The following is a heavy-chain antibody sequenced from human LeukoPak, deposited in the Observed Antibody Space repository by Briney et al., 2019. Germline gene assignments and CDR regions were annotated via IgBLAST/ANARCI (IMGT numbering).Heavy chain of an antibody. D-gene: IGHD3-10*01. CDR1: GFTFSNFW. J-gene: IGHJ4*02. V-gene: IGHV3-7*01. Sequence: AGGSLRLSRTASGFTFSNFWMGWVRQAPGKGLEWVANIKQDETEKFYLGSVKGRFTISRDNSKNTLYLQMNSLRAEDTAVYYCARDIGDGSGSEFDYWGQGTLVTVSS. CDR2: IKQDETEK. CDR3: ARDIGDGSGSEFDY.